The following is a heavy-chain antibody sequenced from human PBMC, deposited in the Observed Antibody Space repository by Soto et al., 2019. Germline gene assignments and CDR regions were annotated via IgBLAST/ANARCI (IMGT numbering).Heavy chain of an antibody. D-gene: IGHD1-26*01. CDR2: ISSSSRTI. CDR1: GFSFSNYE. J-gene: IGHJ4*02. V-gene: IGHV3-48*03. CDR3: AREESFVDY. Sequence: EVQLVESGGGLLQPGGSLRLSCAASGFSFSNYEMNWVRQAPGKGLEWVSYISSSSRTIYYADSVRGRFTISRDNAKNSVYLQMNSLRADDTAVYYCAREESFVDYWGQGTLVTVSS.